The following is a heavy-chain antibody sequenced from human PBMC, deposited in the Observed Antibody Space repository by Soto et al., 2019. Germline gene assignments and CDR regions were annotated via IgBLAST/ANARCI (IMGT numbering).Heavy chain of an antibody. J-gene: IGHJ6*04. V-gene: IGHV3-30*18. Sequence: QVQLVESGGGVVQPGRSLRLSCAASGFTFSSYGMHWVRQAPGKGLEWVAVISYDGSNKYYADSVKGRFTISRDNSKNTLYLQMNSLRAEDTAVYYCAKVGSGTVTIVFRGSGLDVWGKGTTVTVSS. CDR1: GFTFSSYG. D-gene: IGHD4-17*01. CDR2: ISYDGSNK. CDR3: AKVGSGTVTIVFRGSGLDV.